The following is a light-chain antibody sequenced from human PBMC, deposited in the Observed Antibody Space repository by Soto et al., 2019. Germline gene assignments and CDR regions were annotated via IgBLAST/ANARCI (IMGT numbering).Light chain of an antibody. CDR3: HQYSRSPVTFSPLT. J-gene: IGKJ4*01. CDR2: AAS. Sequence: DIQMTQSPSSLSASVGDRVTITCRASQGISNYLAWYQQKPGKVPKLLIYAASTLQSGVPSRFSGSGSGTDFTLTISSLQPEDVATYYCHQYSRSPVTFSPLTFGGGSKVEI. V-gene: IGKV1-27*01. CDR1: QGISNY.